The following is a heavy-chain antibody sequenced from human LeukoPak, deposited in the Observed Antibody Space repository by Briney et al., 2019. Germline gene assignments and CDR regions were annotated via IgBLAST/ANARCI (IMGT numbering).Heavy chain of an antibody. CDR3: TTDISYDSSGYYASVDY. J-gene: IGHJ4*02. CDR1: GFTFSSYT. Sequence: GGSLRLSCAASGFTFSSYTMNWVRQAPGKGLEWVGRIKSKTDGGTTDYAAPVKGRFTISRDDSKNTLYLQMNSLKTEDTAVYYCTTDISYDSSGYYASVDYWGQGTLVTVSS. CDR2: IKSKTDGGTT. D-gene: IGHD3-22*01. V-gene: IGHV3-15*01.